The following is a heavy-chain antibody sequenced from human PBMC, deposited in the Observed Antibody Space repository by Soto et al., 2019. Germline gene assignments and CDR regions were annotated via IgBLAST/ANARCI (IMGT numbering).Heavy chain of an antibody. V-gene: IGHV1-46*01. CDR1: GYTFTTYY. CDR2: INPSGGRT. J-gene: IGHJ4*02. Sequence: QVQLVQSGADMKQPGASVKVSCKASGYTFTTYYIHWVRQAPGQGLEWMGIINPSGGRTTYAQKFQGRVTLTRDTSTSTVYRELSSLRSEDTAVYYCARTAIAVAGFDYWGQGTLVTVSS. D-gene: IGHD6-19*01. CDR3: ARTAIAVAGFDY.